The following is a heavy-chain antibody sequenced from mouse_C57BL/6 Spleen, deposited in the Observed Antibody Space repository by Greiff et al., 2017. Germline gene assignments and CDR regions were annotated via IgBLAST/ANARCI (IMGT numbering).Heavy chain of an antibody. CDR3: TTGTEGHAMDY. CDR1: GYTFTSYW. CDR2: IYPGNSDT. Sequence: EVQLQESGTVLARPGASVKMSCKTSGYTFTSYWMHWVKQRPGQGLEWIGAIYPGNSDTSYNQKFKGKAKLTAVTSASTAYMERSRLTNEDSAVYYCTTGTEGHAMDYWGQGTSVTVSS. D-gene: IGHD4-1*01. V-gene: IGHV1-5*01. J-gene: IGHJ4*01.